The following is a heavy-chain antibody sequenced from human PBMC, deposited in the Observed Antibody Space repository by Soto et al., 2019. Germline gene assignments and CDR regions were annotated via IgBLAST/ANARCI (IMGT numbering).Heavy chain of an antibody. V-gene: IGHV5-51*01. CDR2: IYPGDSDT. D-gene: IGHD6-13*01. Sequence: GESQRVSCKGAGYSFTNYGGAWVRQITGKGLEWMGIIYPGDSDTRYSPSFQGQVTISADKSISTAYLQWSSLRASDTAMYYCARGSSKYYYYYMDVWGKGTTVTVSS. J-gene: IGHJ6*03. CDR1: GYSFTNYG. CDR3: ARGSSKYYYYYMDV.